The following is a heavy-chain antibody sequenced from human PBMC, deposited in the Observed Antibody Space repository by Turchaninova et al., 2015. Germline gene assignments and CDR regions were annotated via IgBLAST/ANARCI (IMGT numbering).Heavy chain of an antibody. CDR1: GDCASGSSAA. CDR3: ARGGTYFKGFEF. J-gene: IGHJ4*02. Sequence: VPLQTSGPGLVKPSLNLLATGASYGDCASGSSAAWNCIRQSPSKGLAWLGRTYDRSRWYNDYTLSVKSRITINSDTSENQFSLRPNSVTPEDTAVYYCARGGTYFKGFEFWGQGALVTVSS. CDR2: TYDRSRWYN. V-gene: IGHV6-1*02. D-gene: IGHD1-26*01.